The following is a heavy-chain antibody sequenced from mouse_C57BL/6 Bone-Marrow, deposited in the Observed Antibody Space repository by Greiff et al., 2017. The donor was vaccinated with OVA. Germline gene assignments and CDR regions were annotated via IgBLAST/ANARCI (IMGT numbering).Heavy chain of an antibody. Sequence: EVQLVESGPELVKPGASVKIPCKASGYTFTDYNMDWVKQSHGKSLEWIGDINPNNGGTIYNQKFKGKATLTVDKSSSTAYMELRSLTSEDTAVYYCARQDSSGIHYYAMDYWGQGTSVTVSS. D-gene: IGHD3-2*02. V-gene: IGHV1-18*01. J-gene: IGHJ4*01. CDR2: INPNNGGT. CDR1: GYTFTDYN. CDR3: ARQDSSGIHYYAMDY.